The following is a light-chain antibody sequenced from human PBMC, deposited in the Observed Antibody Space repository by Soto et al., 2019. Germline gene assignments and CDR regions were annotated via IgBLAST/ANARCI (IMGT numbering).Light chain of an antibody. Sequence: EKVMTQSPAALSVSPGERANLYCRASQSVNSNLAWYQQKPGQAPRLLLYGASTRATGIPARFSGSASGTEFTLTISSLQSEDSAVYYCQQYNDWPLTFGGGTKVDIK. V-gene: IGKV3-15*01. CDR3: QQYNDWPLT. J-gene: IGKJ4*02. CDR1: QSVNSN. CDR2: GAS.